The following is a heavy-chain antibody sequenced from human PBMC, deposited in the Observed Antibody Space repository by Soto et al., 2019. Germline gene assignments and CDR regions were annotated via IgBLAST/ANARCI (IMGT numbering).Heavy chain of an antibody. J-gene: IGHJ5*02. D-gene: IGHD2-15*01. CDR2: IYYSGST. Sequence: SETLSLTCTVSGGSNSSYYWSWIRQPPGKGLEWIGYIYYSGSTNYNPSLKSRVTISVDTSKNQFSLKLSSVTAADTAVYYCARAWRRVATYNWFDPWGQGTLVTVSS. CDR3: ARAWRRVATYNWFDP. V-gene: IGHV4-59*01. CDR1: GGSNSSYY.